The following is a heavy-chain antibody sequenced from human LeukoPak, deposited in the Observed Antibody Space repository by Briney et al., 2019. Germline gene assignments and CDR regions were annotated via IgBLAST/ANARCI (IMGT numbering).Heavy chain of an antibody. D-gene: IGHD5-18*01. Sequence: PSETLSLTCSVTSGSISNSNYYWGWIRQPPGKGLEWIVTIYYSGSTYYNPSLKSRITISVDTSKNQFPLNLSSVTAADTAVYYCARARGYSYGYPDYWGQGTLVTVSS. CDR2: IYYSGST. V-gene: IGHV4-39*06. CDR3: ARARGYSYGYPDY. CDR1: SGSISNSNYY. J-gene: IGHJ4*02.